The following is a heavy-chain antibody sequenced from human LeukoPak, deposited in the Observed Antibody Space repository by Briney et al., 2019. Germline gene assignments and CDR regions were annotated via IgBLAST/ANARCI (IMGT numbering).Heavy chain of an antibody. CDR2: ISGSGGST. Sequence: GGSLRLSCAASEFTFSSYAMTWVRQAPGKGLQWVSTISGSGGSTYYADSVKGRFTISRDNSKSTLSLQMNSRRAEDTAVYYCAKGTYSNAWYRGFDYWGQGTLVTVSS. J-gene: IGHJ4*02. V-gene: IGHV3-23*01. CDR1: EFTFSSYA. CDR3: AKGTYSNAWYRGFDY. D-gene: IGHD6-19*01.